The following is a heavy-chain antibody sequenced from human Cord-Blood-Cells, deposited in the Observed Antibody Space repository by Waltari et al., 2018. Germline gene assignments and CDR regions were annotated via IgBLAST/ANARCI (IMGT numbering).Heavy chain of an antibody. J-gene: IGHJ4*02. CDR2: INAGNGNT. Sequence: QVQLVQPGAEVKKPGASVKVSCKASGYTFTSYAMHWVRQAPGQRLEWMGWINAGNGNTKYSQKFQGRVTITRDTTASTAYMELSSLRSEDTAVYYCARADVVATIMGGYWGQGTLVTVSS. V-gene: IGHV1-3*01. CDR1: GYTFTSYA. D-gene: IGHD5-12*01. CDR3: ARADVVATIMGGY.